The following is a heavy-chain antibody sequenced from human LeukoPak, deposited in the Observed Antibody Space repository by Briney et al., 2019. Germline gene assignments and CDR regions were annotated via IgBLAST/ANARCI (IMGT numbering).Heavy chain of an antibody. D-gene: IGHD7-27*01. Sequence: GGSLRLSCAASGFTFSDYYMSWIRQAPGKGLEWVSNIRGSGSGSGSGMYYADSVKGRFTISRDDAKNSLYLQMSGLRAEDTAFYYCARDNNWGFDYWGQGALVTVSS. J-gene: IGHJ4*02. CDR3: ARDNNWGFDY. CDR1: GFTFSDYY. CDR2: IRGSGSGSGSGM. V-gene: IGHV3-11*04.